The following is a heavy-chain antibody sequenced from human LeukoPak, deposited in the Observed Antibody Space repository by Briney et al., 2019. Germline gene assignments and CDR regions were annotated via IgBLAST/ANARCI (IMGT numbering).Heavy chain of an antibody. CDR1: GGSISSYY. V-gene: IGHV4-59*12. CDR2: IYYSGST. J-gene: IGHJ4*02. CDR3: AREDGSGTYYRDY. D-gene: IGHD3-10*01. Sequence: SETLSLTCTVPGGSISSYYWSWIRQPPGKGLEWIGYIYYSGSTNYNPSLKSRVTISVDTSKNQFSLRLNSVTAADTAVYYCAREDGSGTYYRDYWGQGTPVTVSS.